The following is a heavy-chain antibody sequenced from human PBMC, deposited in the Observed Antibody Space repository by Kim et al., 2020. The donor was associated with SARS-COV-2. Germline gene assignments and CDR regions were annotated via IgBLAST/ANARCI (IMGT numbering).Heavy chain of an antibody. CDR3: ASTIFGVDPPYYYYYGMDV. CDR1: GFTFDDYA. V-gene: IGHV3-43*02. J-gene: IGHJ6*02. Sequence: GGSLRLSCAASGFTFDDYAMNWVRQAPGKGLEWVSLISGDGGSTYYADSVKGRFTISRDNSKNSLYLQMNSLRTEDTALYYCASTIFGVDPPYYYYYGMDVWGQGTTVTVSS. CDR2: ISGDGGST. D-gene: IGHD3-3*01.